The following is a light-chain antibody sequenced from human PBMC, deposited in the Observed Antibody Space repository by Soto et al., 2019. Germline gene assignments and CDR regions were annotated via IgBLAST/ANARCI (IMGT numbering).Light chain of an antibody. V-gene: IGKV3-20*01. CDR1: QIVGANS. Sequence: EIVLTQSPGTLSLSPGERATLSCRASQIVGANSLTWYQQRPGQAPRVLFYGASNRATGIPDRFSGSGSGTDFTLTISSLEPEDFAMYYCQQYDRSPRTFGQGTRVEIK. CDR3: QQYDRSPRT. CDR2: GAS. J-gene: IGKJ1*01.